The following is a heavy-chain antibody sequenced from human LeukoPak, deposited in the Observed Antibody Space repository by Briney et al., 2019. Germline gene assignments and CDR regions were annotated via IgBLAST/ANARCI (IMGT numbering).Heavy chain of an antibody. CDR2: IWYDGNDK. Sequence: GGSLRLSCAASGFTFSSYGMHWVRQAPGKGLEWVALIWYDGNDKYYADSVKGRFTFTRDNSKDTLYLQMNSLRAEDTAVYYCARDRRYGALYYLDYWGQGTLDTVSS. J-gene: IGHJ4*02. CDR1: GFTFSSYG. D-gene: IGHD4-17*01. CDR3: ARDRRYGALYYLDY. V-gene: IGHV3-33*01.